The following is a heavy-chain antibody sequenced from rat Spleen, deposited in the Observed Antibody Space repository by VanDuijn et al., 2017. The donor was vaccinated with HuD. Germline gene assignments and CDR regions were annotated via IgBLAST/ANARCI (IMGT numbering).Heavy chain of an antibody. CDR2: ISYSGST. CDR3: EGGGYGY. Sequence: EVQLQESGPGLVKPSQSISLTCSVTGYSITNNYWGWIRKFPGSKMEWIGHISYSGSTTYNPSLKSRISTTRDTSKNQFFLHVNSVATEDTATYYCEGGGYGYWGQGVMVTVSS. V-gene: IGHV3-1*01. J-gene: IGHJ2*01. D-gene: IGHD1-11*01. CDR1: GYSITNNY.